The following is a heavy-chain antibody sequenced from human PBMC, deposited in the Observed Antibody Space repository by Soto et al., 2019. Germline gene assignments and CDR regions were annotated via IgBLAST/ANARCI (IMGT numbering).Heavy chain of an antibody. D-gene: IGHD6-19*01. Sequence: PGESLKISCKCSGYSFTSYWIGWVRQMPGKGLEWMGLFNPADSDTRYRSSFQGQVTFSADKSISTAYLQWSSLKPSDTAMYYCARVTVTGTSYYFDYWGQGTRVTVYS. V-gene: IGHV5-51*01. J-gene: IGHJ4*03. CDR3: ARVTVTGTSYYFDY. CDR2: FNPADSDT. CDR1: GYSFTSYW.